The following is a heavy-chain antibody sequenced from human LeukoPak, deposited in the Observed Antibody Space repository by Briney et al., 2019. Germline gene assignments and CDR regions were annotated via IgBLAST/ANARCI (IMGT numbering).Heavy chain of an antibody. CDR3: AKGPLVVPAAMPPQFDY. V-gene: IGHV4-34*01. J-gene: IGHJ4*02. Sequence: PSETLSLTCAVYGGSFSGYYWSWIRQPPGKGLEWIGEINHSGSTNYNPSLKSRVTISVDTSKNQFSLRLSSVTAADTAVYYCAKGPLVVPAAMPPQFDYWGQGTLVTVSS. D-gene: IGHD2-2*01. CDR1: GGSFSGYY. CDR2: INHSGST.